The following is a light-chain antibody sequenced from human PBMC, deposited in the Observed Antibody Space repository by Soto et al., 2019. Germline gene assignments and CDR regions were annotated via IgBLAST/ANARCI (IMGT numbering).Light chain of an antibody. CDR2: YDS. Sequence: SYELTQPPSVSVAPGKTARITCGGNDIGTKSVHWYQRKPGQAPVLVIYYDSDRPSGIPERFSGSNSGNTATLTISRVEAGDEADYFCQAWDSSSDHSGVFGGGTQLTVL. V-gene: IGLV3-21*04. CDR1: DIGTKS. J-gene: IGLJ2*01. CDR3: QAWDSSSDHSGV.